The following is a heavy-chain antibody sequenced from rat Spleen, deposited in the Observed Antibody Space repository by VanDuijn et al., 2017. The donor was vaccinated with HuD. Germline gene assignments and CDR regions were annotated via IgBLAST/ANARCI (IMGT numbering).Heavy chain of an antibody. CDR3: VRHARNGYTYNFDN. CDR2: ISYAGIST. D-gene: IGHD1-9*01. CDR1: GFTFSNYG. V-gene: IGHV5-29*01. Sequence: EVQLVESGGGLVQPGRSLKLSCAASGFTFSNYGMAWVRQAPTKGLEWVATISYAGISTYYRASVKGRFTISRDNAKSTLYLQMASLRSDDTATYYCVRHARNGYTYNFDNGGQGFMVTVSS. J-gene: IGHJ2*01.